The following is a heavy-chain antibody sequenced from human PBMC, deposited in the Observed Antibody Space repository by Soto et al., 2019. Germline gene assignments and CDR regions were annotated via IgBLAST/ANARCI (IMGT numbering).Heavy chain of an antibody. CDR2: ISTYNGNT. CDR1: GYTFSIYG. Sequence: QAPLVQSGAEVKKPGASVRVSCKASGYTFSIYGISWMRQAPGQGLEWMGWISTYNGNTKYAQKFQGRVTMTKDTSATTAYMDLRSLSSDDTAVYFCARESWNADYLYYYGMDVWGQGTTVTVSS. CDR3: ARESWNADYLYYYGMDV. V-gene: IGHV1-18*01. J-gene: IGHJ6*02. D-gene: IGHD1-1*01.